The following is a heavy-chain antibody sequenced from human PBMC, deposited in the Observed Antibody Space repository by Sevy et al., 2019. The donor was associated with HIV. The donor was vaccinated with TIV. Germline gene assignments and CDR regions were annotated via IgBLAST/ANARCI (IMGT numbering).Heavy chain of an antibody. CDR2: FDPEDGET. J-gene: IGHJ4*02. CDR3: ATTKDYYDSSGSPLDY. CDR1: GYTLTQLS. V-gene: IGHV1-24*01. D-gene: IGHD3-22*01. Sequence: ASMKVSCKVSGYTLTQLSMHWVRQAPGKGLEWMGSFDPEDGETLYAQKFQGRVTMTEDTSTNTAYMELSSLRSEDTAVYYCATTKDYYDSSGSPLDYWGQGTLVTVSS.